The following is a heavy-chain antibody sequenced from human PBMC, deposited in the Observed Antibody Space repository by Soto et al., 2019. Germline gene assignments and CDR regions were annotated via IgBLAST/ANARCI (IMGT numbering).Heavy chain of an antibody. CDR3: AKPLSYGVYWYFDL. V-gene: IGHV3-30*18. J-gene: IGHJ2*01. CDR2: ISYDGSNK. CDR1: GFTFSSYG. Sequence: QVPLVESGGGVVQPGRSLRLSCAASGFTFSSYGMHWVRQAPGKGLEWVAAISYDGSNKYYADSVKGGFTISRDNSKKTLYLQVNSLRAEDTAVYYCAKPLSYGVYWYFDLWGRGTLVTVPS. D-gene: IGHD4-17*01.